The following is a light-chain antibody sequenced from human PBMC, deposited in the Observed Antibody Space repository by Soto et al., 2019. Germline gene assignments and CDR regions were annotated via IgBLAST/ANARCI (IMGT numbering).Light chain of an antibody. CDR1: SGHNSYA. Sequence: QLVLTQPPSASASLGASVKLTCTLSSGHNSYAIAWHQQQPEKGPRYLMKLNSDGSHSKGDGIPDRFSGSSYGAERYLTISSLQSEDEADYYCQTWSTDIRVFGGGTKLTV. J-gene: IGLJ3*02. CDR3: QTWSTDIRV. CDR2: LNSDGSH. V-gene: IGLV4-69*01.